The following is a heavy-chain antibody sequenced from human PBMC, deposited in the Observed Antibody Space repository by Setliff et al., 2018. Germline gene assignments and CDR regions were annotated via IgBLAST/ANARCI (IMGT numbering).Heavy chain of an antibody. D-gene: IGHD2-21*02. Sequence: GESLEISCAASGFIFSSYWMHWVRQVPEKGLVWVSQINTDGSTTRYADSVKGRFTVSRDNAKNTLYLQMNSLRGEDTAVYYCARGLRPSDYWGQGTLVTVSS. J-gene: IGHJ4*02. CDR1: GFIFSSYW. CDR3: ARGLRPSDY. V-gene: IGHV3-74*01. CDR2: INTDGSTT.